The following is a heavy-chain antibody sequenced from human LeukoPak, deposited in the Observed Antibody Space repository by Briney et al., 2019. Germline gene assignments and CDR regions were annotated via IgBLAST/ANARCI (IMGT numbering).Heavy chain of an antibody. CDR1: GFTFSSYG. V-gene: IGHV3-23*01. D-gene: IGHD3-22*01. J-gene: IGHJ4*02. CDR2: ISGSGGST. Sequence: GGSLRLSCAASGFTFSSYGMHWVRQAPGKGLEWVSAISGSGGSTYYADSVKGRFTISRDNSKNTLHLQMNSLRAEDTAVYYCANPYYYGSSGPRAPEGYWGQGTLVTVSS. CDR3: ANPYYYGSSGPRAPEGY.